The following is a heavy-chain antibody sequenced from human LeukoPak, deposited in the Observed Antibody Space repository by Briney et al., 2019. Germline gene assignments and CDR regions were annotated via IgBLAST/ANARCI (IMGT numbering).Heavy chain of an antibody. D-gene: IGHD3-22*01. Sequence: PGGSLRLSCAASGFTFRGYWMSWVRQAPGKGLEWVANIKQDRTETYYVDSVKGRFTISRDNARNSLYLQMDSLRADDTAVYYCARVPRGGYYYDSSGNREDAFDIWGQGTMVTVSS. CDR1: GFTFRGYW. J-gene: IGHJ3*02. CDR3: ARVPRGGYYYDSSGNREDAFDI. CDR2: IKQDRTET. V-gene: IGHV3-7*01.